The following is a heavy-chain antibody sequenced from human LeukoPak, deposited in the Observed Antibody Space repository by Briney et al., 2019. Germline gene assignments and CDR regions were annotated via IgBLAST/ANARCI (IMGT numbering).Heavy chain of an antibody. CDR3: ARDKHGSGSAHTFDP. CDR1: GGSISSYY. V-gene: IGHV4-59*01. Sequence: PSETLSLTCTVSGGSISSYYWSWIRQPPGKGLEWIAYIYYSGSTNYNPSLKSRVTISVDTSKNQFSLKLNSVPAADTAVYYCARDKHGSGSAHTFDPWGQGTLVTVSS. D-gene: IGHD3-10*01. J-gene: IGHJ5*02. CDR2: IYYSGST.